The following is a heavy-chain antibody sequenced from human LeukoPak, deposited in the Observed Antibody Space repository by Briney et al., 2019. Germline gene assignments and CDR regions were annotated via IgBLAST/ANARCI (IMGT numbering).Heavy chain of an antibody. D-gene: IGHD3-22*01. CDR3: ARLDYDSSGYYYVEYFQH. V-gene: IGHV4-59*08. Sequence: SETLSLTSTVSGGSISRYSWSWIRQPPRKGLEWIGYIYYSGSTNYNPSLKSRVTISVETSKNQFSLKLSSVTAADTAVYYCARLDYDSSGYYYVEYFQHWGQGTLVTVSS. J-gene: IGHJ1*01. CDR1: GGSISRYS. CDR2: IYYSGST.